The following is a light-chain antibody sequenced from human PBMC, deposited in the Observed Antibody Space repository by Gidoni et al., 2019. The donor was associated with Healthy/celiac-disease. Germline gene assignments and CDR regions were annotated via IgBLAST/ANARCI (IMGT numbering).Light chain of an antibody. CDR1: QSLLHSNGYNY. CDR2: LGS. CDR3: MQALQTFWT. Sequence: DIVMTQSPLSLPVTPGEPASISCRSSQSLLHSNGYNYLDWYLQKPGQSPQLLIYLGSNRASGVPDRFSGSGSGTDFTLKISRVEAEDVGVDYCMQALQTFWTFGQGTKVEIK. V-gene: IGKV2-28*01. J-gene: IGKJ1*01.